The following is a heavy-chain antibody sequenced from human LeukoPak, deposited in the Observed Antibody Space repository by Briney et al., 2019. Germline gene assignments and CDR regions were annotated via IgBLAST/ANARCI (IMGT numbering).Heavy chain of an antibody. V-gene: IGHV1-2*06. J-gene: IGHJ5*02. Sequence: GASVKVSCKASGYTFTSYDINCVRQAPGQGLEWMGRINPNSGGTNYAQKFQGRVTMTRDTSISTAYMELSRLRSDDTAVYYCARDVAAAQWWFDPWGQGTLVTVSS. D-gene: IGHD6-13*01. CDR3: ARDVAAAQWWFDP. CDR1: GYTFTSYD. CDR2: INPNSGGT.